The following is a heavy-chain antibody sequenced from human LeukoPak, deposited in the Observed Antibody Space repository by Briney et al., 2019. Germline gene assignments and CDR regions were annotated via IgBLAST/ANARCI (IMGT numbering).Heavy chain of an antibody. CDR2: ISSSGTYI. D-gene: IGHD3-3*01. Sequence: PGGSLRLSCAASGFSFSTYSMTWVRQAPGRGLEWVSSISSSGTYIYYADSVKGRFSISRDNAKNSLYLQMNSLRAEDTAVYYCAREQRFLEWLFDYWGQGTLVTVSS. J-gene: IGHJ4*02. CDR3: AREQRFLEWLFDY. CDR1: GFSFSTYS. V-gene: IGHV3-21*01.